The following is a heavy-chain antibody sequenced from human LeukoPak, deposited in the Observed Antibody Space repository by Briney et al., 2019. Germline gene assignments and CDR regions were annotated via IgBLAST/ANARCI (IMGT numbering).Heavy chain of an antibody. J-gene: IGHJ4*02. CDR3: ARAKSFGYSYGYDDY. CDR1: GFTFSGYW. D-gene: IGHD5-18*01. CDR2: INSDGSST. Sequence: GGSLRLSCAASGFTFSGYWMHWVRQVPGKGLVWVSRINSDGSSTSYADSVKGRFTISRDNWKNSLSLQMNSLRTEDTALYYCARAKSFGYSYGYDDYWGQGTLVTVSS. V-gene: IGHV3-74*01.